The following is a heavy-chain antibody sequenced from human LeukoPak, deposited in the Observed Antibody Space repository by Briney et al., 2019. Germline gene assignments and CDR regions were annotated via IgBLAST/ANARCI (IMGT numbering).Heavy chain of an antibody. J-gene: IGHJ4*02. CDR1: GFTVSSNY. V-gene: IGHV3-53*01. D-gene: IGHD6-13*01. CDR2: IYSGGST. Sequence: GGSLRLSCAASGFTVSSNYMSWVRQAPGKGLEWVSVIYSGGSTYYADSVKGRFTISRDSSKNTLYLQMNSLRAEDTAVYYCARDPYSSSWYVNWGQGTLVTVSS. CDR3: ARDPYSSSWYVN.